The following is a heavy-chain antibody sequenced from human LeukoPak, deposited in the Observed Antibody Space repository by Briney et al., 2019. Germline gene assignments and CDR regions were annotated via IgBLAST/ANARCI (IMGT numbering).Heavy chain of an antibody. J-gene: IGHJ5*02. D-gene: IGHD3-10*01. Sequence: ASVKVSCKASGYTFTSYGISWVRRAPGQGLEWMGWISAYNGNTNYAQKLQGRVTMTTDTSTSTAYMELRSLRSDDMAVYYCARVLMVRGVNNWFDPWGQGTLVTVSS. CDR3: ARVLMVRGVNNWFDP. CDR2: ISAYNGNT. CDR1: GYTFTSYG. V-gene: IGHV1-18*03.